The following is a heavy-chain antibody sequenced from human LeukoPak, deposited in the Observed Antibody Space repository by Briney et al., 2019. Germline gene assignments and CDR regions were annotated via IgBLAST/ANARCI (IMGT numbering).Heavy chain of an antibody. V-gene: IGHV3-21*01. D-gene: IGHD3-9*01. CDR2: ISSSSSYI. Sequence: GGSLRLSCAASGFTFSSYSMNWVRQAPGKGLEWVSSISSSSSYIYYADSVKGRFTISRDNAKNSLYLQMNSLRAEDTAVYYCAPDILTGYFRDPIDYWGQGTLVTVSS. CDR3: APDILTGYFRDPIDY. CDR1: GFTFSSYS. J-gene: IGHJ4*02.